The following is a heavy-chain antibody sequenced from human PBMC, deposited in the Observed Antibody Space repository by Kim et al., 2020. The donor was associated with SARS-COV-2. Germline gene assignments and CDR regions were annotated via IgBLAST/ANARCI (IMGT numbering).Heavy chain of an antibody. CDR3: ARVVVPAAIVFSFAYGMDV. CDR1: GGTFSSYA. CDR2: IIPIFGTA. Sequence: SVKVSCKASGGTFSSYAISWVRQAPGQGLEWMGGIIPIFGTANYAQKFQGRVTITADESTSTAYMELSSLRSEDTAVYYCARVVVPAAIVFSFAYGMDVWGQGATGTVSS. J-gene: IGHJ6*02. V-gene: IGHV1-69*13. D-gene: IGHD2-2*01.